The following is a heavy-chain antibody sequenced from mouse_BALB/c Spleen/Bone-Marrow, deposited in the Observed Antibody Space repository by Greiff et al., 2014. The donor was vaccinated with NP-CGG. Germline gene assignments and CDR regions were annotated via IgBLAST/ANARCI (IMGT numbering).Heavy chain of an antibody. CDR1: GYTFTSYV. CDR3: ARSLYGYDWYFDV. D-gene: IGHD2-2*01. J-gene: IGHJ1*01. V-gene: IGHV1-14*01. Sequence: VQLQQPGPELVKPGASVKMSCKASGYTFTSYVMHWVKQKPGQGLEWIGYINPYNDGTKYNEKFKGKATLTSDKSSSTAYMELSSLTSEDSAVYYCARSLYGYDWYFDVWGAGTTATVSS. CDR2: INPYNDGT.